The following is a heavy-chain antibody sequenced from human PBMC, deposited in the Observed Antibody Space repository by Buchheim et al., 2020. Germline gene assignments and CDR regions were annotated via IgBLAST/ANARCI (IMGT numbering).Heavy chain of an antibody. V-gene: IGHV3-7*01. Sequence: EVQLVESGGGLVQPGGSLRLSCAASGFTFSSYWMSWVRQAPGKGLEWVANIKQDGREKYYVDSVKGRFTISRDKAKNSLYLQMNSLRAEDTAVYYCARDQITMIVVVPKDYWGQGTL. D-gene: IGHD3-22*01. CDR2: IKQDGREK. CDR3: ARDQITMIVVVPKDY. CDR1: GFTFSSYW. J-gene: IGHJ4*02.